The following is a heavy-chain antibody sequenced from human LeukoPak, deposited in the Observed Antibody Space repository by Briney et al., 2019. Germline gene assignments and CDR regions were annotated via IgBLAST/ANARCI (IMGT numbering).Heavy chain of an antibody. CDR1: GFTFSTYT. CDR3: AKAELGVDTFFDY. CDR2: ISGSGGST. V-gene: IGHV3-23*01. D-gene: IGHD3-3*01. Sequence: GGSLRLSCAASGFTFSTYTMSWVRQAPGKGLEWVSAISGSGGSTYFADSVKGRFTISRDNSKNTLYLQMNSLRAEDTAFYYCAKAELGVDTFFDYWGQGTLVTVSS. J-gene: IGHJ4*02.